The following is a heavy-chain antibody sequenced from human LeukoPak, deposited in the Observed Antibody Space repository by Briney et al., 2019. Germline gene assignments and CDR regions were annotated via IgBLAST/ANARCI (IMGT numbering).Heavy chain of an antibody. V-gene: IGHV3-30*18. CDR1: GFTFSNYG. CDR2: ISYDGSNK. Sequence: GGSLRLSCAASGFTFSNYGMHWVRQAPGKGLEWVAVISYDGSNKYYADSLKGRFTISRDNSKNTLYLQMNSLRAEDTAAYYCAKAHLPDYYYMDVWGKGTTVTVSS. CDR3: AKAHLPDYYYMDV. J-gene: IGHJ6*03.